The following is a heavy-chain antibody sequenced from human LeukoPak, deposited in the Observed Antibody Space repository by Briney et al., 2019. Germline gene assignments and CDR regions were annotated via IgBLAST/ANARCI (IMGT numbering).Heavy chain of an antibody. CDR1: GGSFSGYY. D-gene: IGHD3-3*01. J-gene: IGHJ3*02. CDR2: INHSGST. Sequence: SETLSLTCAVYGGSFSGYYWSWIRQPPGKGLEWIGEINHSGSTNYNPSLKGRVTISVDTSKNQFSLKLSSVTAADTAVYYCARESYDFWSGYRSFDIWGQGTMVTVSS. CDR3: ARESYDFWSGYRSFDI. V-gene: IGHV4-34*01.